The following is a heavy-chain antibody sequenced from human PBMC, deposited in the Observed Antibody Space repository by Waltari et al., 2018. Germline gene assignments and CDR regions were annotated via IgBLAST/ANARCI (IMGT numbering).Heavy chain of an antibody. Sequence: QVQLQQWGAGLLKPSETLSLTCAVYGGSFSGYYWSWIRQPPGKGLEWIGEINHSGSTNYNPSLKSRVTISVDTSKNQFSLKLSSVTAADTAVYYCAGGPTTTENYYYYMDVWGKGTTVTVSS. D-gene: IGHD1-1*01. V-gene: IGHV4-34*01. CDR3: AGGPTTTENYYYYMDV. CDR2: INHSGST. J-gene: IGHJ6*03. CDR1: GGSFSGYY.